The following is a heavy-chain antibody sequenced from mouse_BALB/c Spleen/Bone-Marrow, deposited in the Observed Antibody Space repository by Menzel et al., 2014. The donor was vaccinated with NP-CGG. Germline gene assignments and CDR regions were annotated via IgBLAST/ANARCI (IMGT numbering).Heavy chain of an antibody. J-gene: IGHJ2*01. CDR3: ARYDGYFDY. CDR1: GYAFXDYL. CDR2: INPGSGST. D-gene: IGHD2-3*01. V-gene: IGHV1-54*03. Sequence: LVESGAELVRPGTSVKVSCKASGYAFXDYLMEWLKQRPGQGLEWIGVINPGSGSTNYNEKFKDKATLTADKSSSTAYMQLSSLTSDDSAVYFCARYDGYFDYWGQGTILTVSS.